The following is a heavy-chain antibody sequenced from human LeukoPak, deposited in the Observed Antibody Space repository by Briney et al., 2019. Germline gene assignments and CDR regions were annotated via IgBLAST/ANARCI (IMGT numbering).Heavy chain of an antibody. CDR3: ARDCEFCDLLFYMNV. CDR1: GGSISSTGYS. Sequence: PSQTLSLTCTVSGGSISSTGYSWTWIRQPAGKGLEWIGHIDNSGSTNCNPSLKSRVTISVDTSKNQFSLNLTSVTAADTAVYYCARDCEFCDLLFYMNVWGKGTTVTVSS. D-gene: IGHD3-16*01. V-gene: IGHV4-61*09. CDR2: IDNSGST. J-gene: IGHJ6*03.